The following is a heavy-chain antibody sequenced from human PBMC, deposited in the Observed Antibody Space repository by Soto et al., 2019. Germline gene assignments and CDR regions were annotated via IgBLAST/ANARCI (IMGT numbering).Heavy chain of an antibody. D-gene: IGHD3-16*01. CDR3: AHIPNYYQYDWFDP. Sequence: QITLKESGPTLVKPTQTLTLTCTFSGFSLTTRGAGVGWIRQPPGKALECLALIYWDDDKRYSPSLQSRLSIKKDTSKNQVVLTMTNVDPVDTATYYCAHIPNYYQYDWFDPWGQGTLVSVSS. J-gene: IGHJ5*02. V-gene: IGHV2-5*02. CDR2: IYWDDDK. CDR1: GFSLTTRGAG.